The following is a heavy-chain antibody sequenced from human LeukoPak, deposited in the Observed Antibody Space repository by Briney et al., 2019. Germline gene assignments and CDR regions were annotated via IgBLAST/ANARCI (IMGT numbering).Heavy chain of an antibody. CDR1: GYTFTDYY. V-gene: IGHV1-2*02. CDR3: ARYGSWFDP. D-gene: IGHD2-15*01. J-gene: IGHJ5*02. CDR2: INPNSGGT. Sequence: ASVKVSCKASGYTFTDYYTHWVRQAPGQGLEWMGWINPNSGGTNYAQKFQGRVTMTRDTSISTAYMELSRLRSDDTAQYYCARYGSWFDPWGQGTLVTVSS.